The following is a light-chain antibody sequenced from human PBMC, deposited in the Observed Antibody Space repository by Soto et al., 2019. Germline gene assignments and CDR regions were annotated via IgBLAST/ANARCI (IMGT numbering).Light chain of an antibody. V-gene: IGKV3-20*01. J-gene: IGKJ1*01. CDR1: QSISSSY. CDR2: GPS. CDR3: HQYAYPMRT. Sequence: ETVLTQSPGTLSLSPGERATLSCRASQSISSSYLAWYQQKPGQAPRLLIYGPSSRATGIPDRFSGSGSGTDFTLTISRLEPEDFAVYYCHQYAYPMRTFGQGTKVEIK.